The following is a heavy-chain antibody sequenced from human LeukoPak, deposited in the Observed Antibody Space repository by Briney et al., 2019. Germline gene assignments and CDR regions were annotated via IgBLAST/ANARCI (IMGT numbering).Heavy chain of an antibody. D-gene: IGHD4-17*01. CDR3: SKRSVSKDHYFEN. CDR2: ITVSGGNT. V-gene: IGHV3-23*01. J-gene: IGHJ4*02. Sequence: PGWSLRLSCAASGFTFSSYAMYWVRQAPGKGLEWVSIITVSGGNTYYADSVKGRFTISRDNSKNTLYLQMNSLRAEDTALYYCSKRSVSKDHYFENWGQGTLVTVSS. CDR1: GFTFSSYA.